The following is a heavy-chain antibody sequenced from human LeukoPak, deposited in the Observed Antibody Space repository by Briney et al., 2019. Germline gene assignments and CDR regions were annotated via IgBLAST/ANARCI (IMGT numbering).Heavy chain of an antibody. J-gene: IGHJ4*02. CDR1: GYTFTGYY. Sequence: ASVKVSCKASGYTFTGYYMHWVRQAPGQGLEWMGRIIPNSGGTNYAQMFQGRVTMTRDTSISTAYMELSRLRSDDTAVYYCARSAVGVVATDEFDYWGQGTLVTVSS. D-gene: IGHD5-12*01. CDR2: IIPNSGGT. V-gene: IGHV1-2*06. CDR3: ARSAVGVVATDEFDY.